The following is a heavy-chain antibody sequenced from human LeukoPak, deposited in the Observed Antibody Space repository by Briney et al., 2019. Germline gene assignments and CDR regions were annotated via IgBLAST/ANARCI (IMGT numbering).Heavy chain of an antibody. CDR1: GGSISGSSYY. CDR3: ARVRDIGDAFDI. CDR2: IYYSGST. J-gene: IGHJ3*02. D-gene: IGHD2-15*01. V-gene: IGHV4-39*01. Sequence: PSETLSLTCTVSGGSISGSSYYWGWIRQPPGKGLEWIGSIYYSGSTYYNPSLKSRVTISVDTSKNQFSLKLSSVTAADTAVYYCARVRDIGDAFDIWGQGTMVTVSS.